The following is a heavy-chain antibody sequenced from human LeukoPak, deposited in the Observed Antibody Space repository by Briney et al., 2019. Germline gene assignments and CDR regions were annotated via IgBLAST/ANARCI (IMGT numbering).Heavy chain of an antibody. CDR2: INPSGGST. J-gene: IGHJ3*02. D-gene: IGHD3-10*01. CDR3: ARDAHMVRDRRSFDI. Sequence: ASVKVSCKASGYTFPSYYMHWVRQAPGQGLEWMGIINPSGGSTSYAQKFQGRVTMTRDTSTSTVYMELSSLRSEDTAVYYCARDAHMVRDRRSFDIWGQGTMVTVSS. V-gene: IGHV1-46*03. CDR1: GYTFPSYY.